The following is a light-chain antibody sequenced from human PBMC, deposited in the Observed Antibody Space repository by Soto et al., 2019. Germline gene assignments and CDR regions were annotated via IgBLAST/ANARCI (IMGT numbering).Light chain of an antibody. J-gene: IGLJ2*01. CDR3: SSFTTRSTLV. Sequence: QSALTQPASVSGSPGQSITISCTGTSSDIGGYDYVSWYQQHPGKAPELMIYEVSNRPSGVSNRFSGSKSGTTASLTISGLQAEDEADYYCSSFTTRSTLVFGGGTKVTVL. CDR2: EVS. V-gene: IGLV2-14*01. CDR1: SSDIGGYDY.